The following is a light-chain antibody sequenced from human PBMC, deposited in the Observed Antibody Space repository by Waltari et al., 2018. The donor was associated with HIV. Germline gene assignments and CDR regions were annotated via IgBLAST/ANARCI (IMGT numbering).Light chain of an antibody. J-gene: IGKJ2*01. CDR3: QQRTNWPPDT. V-gene: IGKV3-11*01. Sequence: EIVLTQSPATLSLSPGERATLSCRASQSVSHYLAWYQQKPGQAPRLLIYDASNRASGIPARFSGSGSGTDFTLTISSLEPEDVAVYYCQQRTNWPPDTFGPGTKLEIK. CDR2: DAS. CDR1: QSVSHY.